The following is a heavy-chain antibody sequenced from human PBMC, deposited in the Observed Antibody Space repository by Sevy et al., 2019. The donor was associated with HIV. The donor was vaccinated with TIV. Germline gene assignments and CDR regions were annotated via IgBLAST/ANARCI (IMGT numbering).Heavy chain of an antibody. Sequence: SETLSLTCSVSGDSISYYQWSWIRQPAGKGLEWIGRIYTSGDTNYNPSLKSRVTMSVDTSENQFSLKLSSVTAADTAVYYCARGAHYNSPTPLIRIVGSNHYYSYYMDVWGKGTAVTVSS. V-gene: IGHV4-4*07. CDR1: GDSISYYQ. CDR2: IYTSGDT. J-gene: IGHJ6*03. D-gene: IGHD1-26*01. CDR3: ARGAHYNSPTPLIRIVGSNHYYSYYMDV.